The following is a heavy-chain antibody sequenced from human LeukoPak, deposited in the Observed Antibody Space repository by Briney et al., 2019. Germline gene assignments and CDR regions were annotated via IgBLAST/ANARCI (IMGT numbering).Heavy chain of an antibody. CDR2: IKQDGSEK. CDR1: GFTFSSYW. V-gene: IGHV3-7*03. D-gene: IGHD4-17*01. Sequence: GGSLRLSCAVSGFTFSSYWMSWVRQAPGKGLEWVANIKQDGSEKYYVDSVKGRFTISRDNAKNSLYLQMNSLRAEDAAVYYCAETTWVGVWGQGTTVTVSS. CDR3: AETTWVGV. J-gene: IGHJ6*02.